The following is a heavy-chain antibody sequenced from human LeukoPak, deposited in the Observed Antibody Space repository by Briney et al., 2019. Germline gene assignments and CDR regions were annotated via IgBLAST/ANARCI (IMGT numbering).Heavy chain of an antibody. D-gene: IGHD3-22*01. CDR1: GFTFSSYS. CDR2: ISSSSSYI. V-gene: IGHV3-21*04. J-gene: IGHJ4*02. CDR3: ARGEYYESSGYYHYDY. Sequence: AGGSLRLSCAASGFTFSSYSMNWVRQAPGKGLEWVSSISSSSSYIYYADSVKGRFTISRDNAKKSLYLQMNSLSVEDTAVYYCARGEYYESSGYYHYDYWGQGTLVTVSS.